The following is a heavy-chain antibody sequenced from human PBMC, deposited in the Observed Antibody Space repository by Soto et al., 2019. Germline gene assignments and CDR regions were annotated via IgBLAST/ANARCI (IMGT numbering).Heavy chain of an antibody. D-gene: IGHD2-21*02. V-gene: IGHV1-3*01. CDR3: ARSIVVVTAADY. CDR2: INAGNGNT. Sequence: QVQLVQSGAEVKKPGASVKVSCKASGYTFTSYAMHWVRQAPGQGLEWMGWINAGNGNTQYSQKLQGRVTITRDTSARTAYMELSSLRSEDTAVYYCARSIVVVTAADYWGQGTLVTVSS. J-gene: IGHJ4*02. CDR1: GYTFTSYA.